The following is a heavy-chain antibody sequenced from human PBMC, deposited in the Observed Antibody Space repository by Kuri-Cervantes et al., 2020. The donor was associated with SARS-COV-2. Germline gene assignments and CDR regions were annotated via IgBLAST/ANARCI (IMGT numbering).Heavy chain of an antibody. CDR3: ARVHKAGATYYYYYMDV. D-gene: IGHD1-26*01. CDR1: GSTFSSYS. V-gene: IGHV3-21*01. J-gene: IGHJ6*03. CDR2: ISSSSSYI. Sequence: GESLKISCAASGSTFSSYSMNWVRQAPGKGLEWVSSISSSSSYIYYADSVKGRFTISRDNAKNSLYLQMNSLRAEDTAVYYCARVHKAGATYYYYYMDVWGKGTTVTVSS.